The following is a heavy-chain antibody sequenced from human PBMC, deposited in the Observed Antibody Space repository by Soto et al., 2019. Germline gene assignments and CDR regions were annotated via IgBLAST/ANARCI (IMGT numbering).Heavy chain of an antibody. Sequence: VASVKVSCKASGYTFTGHYMHWVRQAPGQGLEWMGWINPNSGGTNYAQKFQGRVTMTRDTSISTAYMELSRLRSDDTAVYYCARAQQLNYYYGMDVWGQGTTVTVSS. CDR3: ARAQQLNYYYGMDV. CDR1: GYTFTGHY. CDR2: INPNSGGT. V-gene: IGHV1-2*02. J-gene: IGHJ6*02. D-gene: IGHD6-13*01.